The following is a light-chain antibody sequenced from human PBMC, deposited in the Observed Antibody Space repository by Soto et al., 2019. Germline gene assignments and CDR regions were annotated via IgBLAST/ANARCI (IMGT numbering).Light chain of an antibody. V-gene: IGKV3-15*01. CDR2: AAS. Sequence: DIELAQSPATLSVSPGERVTVSCRASQSVSDKLAWYQQKPGQAPRLLIYAASSRASGIPARFSGSGSGTDFTLTISRLEPEDFAVYFCQQYSQWPITFGQGTRLEIK. CDR3: QQYSQWPIT. J-gene: IGKJ5*01. CDR1: QSVSDK.